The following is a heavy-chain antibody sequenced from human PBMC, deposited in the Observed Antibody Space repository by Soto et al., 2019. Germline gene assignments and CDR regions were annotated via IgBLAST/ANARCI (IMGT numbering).Heavy chain of an antibody. CDR3: VKEARIMAARRWIGS. V-gene: IGHV3-30*18. J-gene: IGHJ4*02. CDR2: VSYDGSNK. Sequence: QVYLVESWGGVVQSGGSLRLSCAASGFIFDSYGMHWVRQAPGRGLEWVALVSYDGSNKYYADFVKGRFTISRDNSKKTLYLQMNSLRVEDTAVYYCVKEARIMAARRWIGSWGQGNLVTVSA. CDR1: GFIFDSYG. D-gene: IGHD6-6*01.